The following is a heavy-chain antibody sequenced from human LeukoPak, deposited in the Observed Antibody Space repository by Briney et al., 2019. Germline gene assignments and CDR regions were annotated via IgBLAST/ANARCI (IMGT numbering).Heavy chain of an antibody. D-gene: IGHD2/OR15-2a*01. CDR3: ARDFPTLGY. CDR2: ISSSSSTI. J-gene: IGHJ4*02. Sequence: GGSLRLSCAASGFTFSSYSMNWVRQAPGKGLEWVSYISSSSSTIYYADSVKGRFTISRDNAKNSVYLQMNSLRAEDTAVYYCARDFPTLGYWGQGTLVTVSS. CDR1: GFTFSSYS. V-gene: IGHV3-48*01.